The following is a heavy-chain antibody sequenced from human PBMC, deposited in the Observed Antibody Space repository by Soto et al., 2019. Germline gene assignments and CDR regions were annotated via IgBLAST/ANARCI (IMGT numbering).Heavy chain of an antibody. J-gene: IGHJ4*02. CDR1: GGSISSSSYY. CDR3: ARHRYFCISTSCYADQESAHFDY. V-gene: IGHV4-39*01. Sequence: QLQLQESGPGLVKPSETLSLTCTVSGGSISSSSYYWGWIRQHPGKGLEWIGSIYYSGSTYYNPSLKSRVTISVDTSNNQFSLKLSSVTAADTAVYYCARHRYFCISTSCYADQESAHFDYWGQGTLVTVSS. D-gene: IGHD2-2*01. CDR2: IYYSGST.